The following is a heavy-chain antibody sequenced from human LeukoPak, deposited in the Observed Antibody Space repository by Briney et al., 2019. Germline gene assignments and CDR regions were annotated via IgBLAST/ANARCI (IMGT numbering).Heavy chain of an antibody. V-gene: IGHV4-4*07. CDR3: STMSVGTDYFDY. CDR2: ISTSGNT. Sequence: SEILSLTCTVSGGSISTDYWRWIRQPAGKGLEWIGRISTSGNTNYNPSLKSRVTMSIDTSKNQFSLKLSSVTAADTAVYYCSTMSVGTDYFDYWGQGTLVTVSS. CDR1: GGSISTDY. J-gene: IGHJ4*02. D-gene: IGHD6-13*01.